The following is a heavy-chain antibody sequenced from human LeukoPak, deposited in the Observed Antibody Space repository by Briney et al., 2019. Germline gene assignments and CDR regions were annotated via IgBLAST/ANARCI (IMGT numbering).Heavy chain of an antibody. J-gene: IGHJ6*04. Sequence: SETLSLTCTVSGGSISSYYWSWIRQPPGKGLEWIGYIYYSGSTNYNPSLKSRVTVSVDTSKNQFSLKLSSVTAADTAVYYCARDGRGYCSGGSCYHYYGMGVWGKGTTVTVSS. CDR3: ARDGRGYCSGGSCYHYYGMGV. CDR2: IYYSGST. V-gene: IGHV4-59*01. CDR1: GGSISSYY. D-gene: IGHD2-15*01.